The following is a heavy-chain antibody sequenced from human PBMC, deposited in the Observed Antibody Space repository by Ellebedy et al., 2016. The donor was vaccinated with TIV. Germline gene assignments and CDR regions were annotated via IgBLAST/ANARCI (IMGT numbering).Heavy chain of an antibody. Sequence: SETLSLTCTVSGGSISSHYWSWIRQPPGKGLEWIGCINYSGSTNYNPSLKSRVTISADTSKNQFSLKLSSLTAADTAVYFCARDVGGATPSGGFWGQGTLVTVSS. CDR1: GGSISSHY. CDR3: ARDVGGATPSGGF. D-gene: IGHD1-26*01. J-gene: IGHJ4*02. CDR2: INYSGST. V-gene: IGHV4-59*11.